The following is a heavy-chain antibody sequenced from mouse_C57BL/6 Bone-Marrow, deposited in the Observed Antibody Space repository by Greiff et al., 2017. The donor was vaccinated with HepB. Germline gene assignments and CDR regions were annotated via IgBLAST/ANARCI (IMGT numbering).Heavy chain of an antibody. Sequence: QVQLQQSGAELARPGASVKLSCKASGYTFTSYGISWVKQRTGQGLEWIGEIYPRSGNTYYNEKFKGNATLTADKSSSTAYMELRSLTSEDSAVYFCARFRYYGSSYGLFDYWGQGTTLTVSS. CDR1: GYTFTSYG. J-gene: IGHJ2*01. CDR3: ARFRYYGSSYGLFDY. V-gene: IGHV1-81*01. D-gene: IGHD1-1*01. CDR2: IYPRSGNT.